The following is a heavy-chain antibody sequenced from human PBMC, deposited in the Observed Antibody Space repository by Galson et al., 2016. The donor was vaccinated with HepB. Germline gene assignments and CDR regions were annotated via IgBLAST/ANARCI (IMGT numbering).Heavy chain of an antibody. Sequence: SLRLSCAASGFTFTSYGIHWVRQAPGKGLEWVSIIWYDGVKKFYADSVEGRFTISRDNSKNTVHLQMNNLRVEDTAVHYCARDDDIWSGYMTGGGLAPWGQGTLVTVSS. CDR3: ARDDDIWSGYMTGGGLAP. V-gene: IGHV3-33*01. D-gene: IGHD3-3*01. CDR2: IWYDGVKK. J-gene: IGHJ5*02. CDR1: GFTFTSYG.